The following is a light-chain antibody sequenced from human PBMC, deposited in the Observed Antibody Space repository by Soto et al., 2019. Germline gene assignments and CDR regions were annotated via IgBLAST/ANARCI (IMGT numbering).Light chain of an antibody. Sequence: DMEMTQSPSSLSASVGDRVTITCRASQSISNYLNWYQHKPGKVPKLLIYAASSLQSGVPTRFSGSGSGTHFTLTINSLQPEDFATYYCQQSYGTPLTFGGGNK. CDR3: QQSYGTPLT. V-gene: IGKV1-39*01. J-gene: IGKJ4*01. CDR2: AAS. CDR1: QSISNY.